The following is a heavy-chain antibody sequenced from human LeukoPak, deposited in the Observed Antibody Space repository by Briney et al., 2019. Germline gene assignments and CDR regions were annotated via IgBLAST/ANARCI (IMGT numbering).Heavy chain of an antibody. CDR2: ITSSSSYI. CDR3: ARDPYSGSYGDYYYYYMDV. Sequence: GESLRLSCAASGFTFSAYNMNWVRQAPGKGLEWVSSITSSSSYIYYADSVKGRFTISRDNAKSSLYLQMNSLRDEDTAVYYCARDPYSGSYGDYYYYYMDVWGKGTTVTISS. J-gene: IGHJ6*03. D-gene: IGHD1-26*01. V-gene: IGHV3-21*01. CDR1: GFTFSAYN.